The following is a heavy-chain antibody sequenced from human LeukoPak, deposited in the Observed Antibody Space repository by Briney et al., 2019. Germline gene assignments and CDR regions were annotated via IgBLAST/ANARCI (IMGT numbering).Heavy chain of an antibody. CDR3: ARLNRGSGTYYHYGFDS. CDR2: IYYSGST. CDR1: GGSISSSGYF. Sequence: PSETLSLTCTVSGGSISSSGYFWAWVRQPPGKGLEWVASIYYSGSTYYNPSLKSRVTMSVDTSKNQFSLKLNSVTAADTAVYYCARLNRGSGTYYHYGFDSWGQGTLATVSS. V-gene: IGHV4-39*01. D-gene: IGHD3-10*01. J-gene: IGHJ5*01.